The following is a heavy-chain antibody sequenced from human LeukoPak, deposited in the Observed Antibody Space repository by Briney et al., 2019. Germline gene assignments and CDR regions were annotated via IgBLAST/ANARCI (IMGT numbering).Heavy chain of an antibody. Sequence: GGSLRLSCAASGFTFSSYEMNWVRQAPGKGLEWVALISYDGSRKHFADSVKGRFTISRDNSKNTLYLQMNSLRAEDTAVYYCAGRYDSSGYPLHWGQGTLVTVSS. CDR2: ISYDGSRK. CDR1: GFTFSSYE. D-gene: IGHD3-22*01. CDR3: AGRYDSSGYPLH. J-gene: IGHJ4*02. V-gene: IGHV3-30*14.